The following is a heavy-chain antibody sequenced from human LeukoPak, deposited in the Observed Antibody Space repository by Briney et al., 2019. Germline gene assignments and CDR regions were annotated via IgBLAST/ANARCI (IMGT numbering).Heavy chain of an antibody. CDR3: ARDSQPASRWNSPPFDY. CDR2: ISAYNGNT. V-gene: IGHV1-18*01. CDR1: GYTFTSYG. J-gene: IGHJ4*02. D-gene: IGHD1-7*01. Sequence: GASVKVSCKASGYTFTSYGISWVRQAPGQGLEWMGWISAYNGNTNYAQKLQGRVTMTTDTSTSTAYMELRSLRSDDTAVYYCARDSQPASRWNSPPFDYWGQGTLVTVSS.